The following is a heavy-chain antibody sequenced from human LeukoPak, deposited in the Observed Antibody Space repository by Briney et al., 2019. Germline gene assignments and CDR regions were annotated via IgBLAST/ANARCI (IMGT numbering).Heavy chain of an antibody. CDR2: IYWNDDN. D-gene: IGHD4-17*01. CDR1: GFSLSTSGVG. Sequence: ESGPTLVNPTQTLTQTCTFSGFSLSTSGVGVGWIRQPPGKALEWLALIYWNDDNRYSPSLKSRLTITKDTPKNQVVLTMTNMDPVDTATYYCAHYGDYRFMWYFDYWGQGTLVTVSS. CDR3: AHYGDYRFMWYFDY. V-gene: IGHV2-5*01. J-gene: IGHJ4*02.